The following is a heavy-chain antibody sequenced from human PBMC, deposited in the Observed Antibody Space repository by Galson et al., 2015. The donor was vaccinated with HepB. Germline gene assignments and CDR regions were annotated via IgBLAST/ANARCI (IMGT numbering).Heavy chain of an antibody. D-gene: IGHD3-10*01. CDR3: ASLGSGSTTDV. Sequence: SLRLSCAASGFTFSSYAMSWVRQVPGEGLVWVSRINSDGSSTIYADSVKGRFTISRDNAKNTLYLQMNSLRAEDTAVYYCASLGSGSTTDVWGQGATVTVSS. J-gene: IGHJ6*02. CDR2: INSDGSST. V-gene: IGHV3-74*01. CDR1: GFTFSSYA.